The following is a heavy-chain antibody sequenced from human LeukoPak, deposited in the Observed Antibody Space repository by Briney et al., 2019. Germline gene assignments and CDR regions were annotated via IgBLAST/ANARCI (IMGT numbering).Heavy chain of an antibody. J-gene: IGHJ3*02. V-gene: IGHV3-11*06. D-gene: IGHD2-2*01. CDR2: ISTSSSYI. Sequence: PGGSLRLSCAASGFTFSNSYMSWIRQAPGKGLEWISYISTSSSYIYYADSVKGRFTISRDNAKNSLYLQMNSLRAEDTAVYYCARVKCSSTSCYLPDAFDIWGQGTMVTVSS. CDR3: ARVKCSSTSCYLPDAFDI. CDR1: GFTFSNSY.